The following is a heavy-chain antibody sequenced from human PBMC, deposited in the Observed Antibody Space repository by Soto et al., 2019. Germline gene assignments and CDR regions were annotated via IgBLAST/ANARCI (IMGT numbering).Heavy chain of an antibody. CDR2: VSHDGRNT. CDR3: ARLNGYCVSTSCHGYYGMDV. J-gene: IGHJ6*02. CDR1: GFTFSDYA. Sequence: PGGSLRLSCAASGFTFSDYAMHWVRQAPGKGLEWVAVVSHDGRNTHYADSVKGRFTISRDSSKNTVSLEMTSLRAEDTAVYYCARLNGYCVSTSCHGYYGMDVWGQGTTVTVSS. V-gene: IGHV3-30*03. D-gene: IGHD2-2*03.